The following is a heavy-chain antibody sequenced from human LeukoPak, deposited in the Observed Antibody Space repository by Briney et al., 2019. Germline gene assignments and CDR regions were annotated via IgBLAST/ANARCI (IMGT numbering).Heavy chain of an antibody. CDR3: ARAKQGSEYYFDY. J-gene: IGHJ4*02. V-gene: IGHV3-23*01. CDR1: GFTFSSYA. Sequence: GGSLRLSCAASGFTFSSYAMSWVRQAPGKGLEWVSAISGSGSSTYYADSVKGRFTISRDNSKNTLYLQMNSLKAEDTAVYYCARAKQGSEYYFDYWGQGTLVTVSS. CDR2: ISGSGSST.